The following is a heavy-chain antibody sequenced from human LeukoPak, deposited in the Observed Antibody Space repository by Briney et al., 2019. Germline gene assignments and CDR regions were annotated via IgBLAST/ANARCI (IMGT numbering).Heavy chain of an antibody. Sequence: SETLSLTCTVSGGSISSSSYYWGWIRQPPGKGLEWIGSIYYSGSTYYNPSLKSRVTISVDTSKNQFSLKLSSVIAADTAVYYCARVRIAAAGSPFDYWGQGTLVTVSS. CDR1: GGSISSSSYY. J-gene: IGHJ4*02. CDR2: IYYSGST. V-gene: IGHV4-39*07. CDR3: ARVRIAAAGSPFDY. D-gene: IGHD6-13*01.